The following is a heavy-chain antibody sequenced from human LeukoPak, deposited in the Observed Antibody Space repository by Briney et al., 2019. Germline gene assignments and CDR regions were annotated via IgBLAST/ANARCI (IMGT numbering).Heavy chain of an antibody. CDR1: GFTFSSYG. CDR3: AKDRAFYCSINCLGGF. D-gene: IGHD2-2*01. J-gene: IGHJ4*02. Sequence: PEGSLRLSCAASGFTFSSYGMHWVRQAPGKGLEWVAFIRYDGSNKFYADSVKARFTISRDNSENTVHLQMNSLRAEDTAVYYCAKDRAFYCSINCLGGFWGQGTLVTVSS. V-gene: IGHV3-30*02. CDR2: IRYDGSNK.